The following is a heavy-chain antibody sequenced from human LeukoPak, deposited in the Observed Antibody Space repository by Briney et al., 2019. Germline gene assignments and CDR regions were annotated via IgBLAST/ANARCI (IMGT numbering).Heavy chain of an antibody. J-gene: IGHJ6*02. Sequence: SVKVSCKASGGTFSSYAISWVRQAPGQGLEWMGRIIPILGIANYAQKFQGRATITADKSTSTAYMELSSLRSEDTAVYYCARAEVPGGMDVWGQGTTVTVSS. CDR3: ARAEVPGGMDV. CDR1: GGTFSSYA. V-gene: IGHV1-69*04. CDR2: IIPILGIA.